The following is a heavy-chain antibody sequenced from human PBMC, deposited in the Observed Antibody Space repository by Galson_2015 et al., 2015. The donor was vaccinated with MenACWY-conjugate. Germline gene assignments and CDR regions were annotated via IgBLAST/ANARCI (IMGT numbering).Heavy chain of an antibody. Sequence: SLVKLTQPLTLPCTFSVFSLITTAVGAGWIRQPPGKALECLALIYWAYAKRSTPSLQSRLTITKDTSTNQAALTMTNMDPVDTATYYCAHGNFDILTGYYWFDAFDIWGQGTMVTVSS. CDR3: AHGNFDILTGYYWFDAFDI. D-gene: IGHD3-9*01. CDR2: IYWAYAK. V-gene: IGHV2-5*02. CDR1: VFSLITTAVG. J-gene: IGHJ3*02.